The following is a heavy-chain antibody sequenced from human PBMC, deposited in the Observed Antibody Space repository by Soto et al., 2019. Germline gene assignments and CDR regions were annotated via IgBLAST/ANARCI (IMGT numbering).Heavy chain of an antibody. J-gene: IGHJ3*02. D-gene: IGHD6-19*01. V-gene: IGHV5-51*01. CDR1: GYSFTSYW. CDR3: AIYSGWYSNAAFDI. Sequence: PGESLKISCKGSGYSFTSYWVGWVRQMPGKGLEWMGIIYPSDSDTRYSPSFQGHVTISADKSISTAYLQWSSLKASDTAMYYCAIYSGWYSNAAFDIWAQRTMVTVSS. CDR2: IYPSDSDT.